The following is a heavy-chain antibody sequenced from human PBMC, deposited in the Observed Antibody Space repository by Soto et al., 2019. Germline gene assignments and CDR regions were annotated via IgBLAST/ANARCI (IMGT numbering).Heavy chain of an antibody. CDR3: ARDGLAYCGGDCQVAFDI. J-gene: IGHJ3*02. CDR1: GFTFSSYA. D-gene: IGHD2-21*02. CDR2: ISYDGSNK. Sequence: GGSLRLSCAASGFTFSSYAMHWVRQAPGKGLEWVAVISYDGSNKYYADSVKGRFAISRDNSKNTLYLQMNSLRAEDTAVYYCARDGLAYCGGDCQVAFDIWGQGTMVTVS. V-gene: IGHV3-30*09.